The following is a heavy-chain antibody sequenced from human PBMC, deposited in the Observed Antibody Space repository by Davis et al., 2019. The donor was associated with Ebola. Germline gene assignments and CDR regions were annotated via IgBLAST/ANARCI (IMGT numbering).Heavy chain of an antibody. V-gene: IGHV1-24*01. CDR3: ATAPRGYCTGGVCFHRYFQH. CDR1: GYTLTELS. J-gene: IGHJ1*01. CDR2: FDPEDGET. Sequence: ASVKVSCKVSGYTLTELSMHWVRQAPGKGLEWMGGFDPEDGETIYAQKFQGRVTMTEDTSTDTAYMELSSLRSEDTAVYYCATAPRGYCTGGVCFHRYFQHWGQGTLVTVSS. D-gene: IGHD2-8*02.